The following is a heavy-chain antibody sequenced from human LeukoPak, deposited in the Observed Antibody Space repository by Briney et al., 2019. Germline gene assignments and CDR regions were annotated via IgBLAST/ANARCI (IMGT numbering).Heavy chain of an antibody. CDR2: FDPEDGET. Sequence: ASVKVSCKVSGYTLTELSMHWVRQAPGKGLEWMGGFDPEDGETIYAQKFQGRVTMTEDTSTDTAYMELSSLRSEDTAVYYCALMKPHYDYVWGSYRKHQPIGFDYWGQGTLVTVSS. D-gene: IGHD3-16*02. CDR3: ALMKPHYDYVWGSYRKHQPIGFDY. V-gene: IGHV1-24*01. J-gene: IGHJ4*02. CDR1: GYTLTELS.